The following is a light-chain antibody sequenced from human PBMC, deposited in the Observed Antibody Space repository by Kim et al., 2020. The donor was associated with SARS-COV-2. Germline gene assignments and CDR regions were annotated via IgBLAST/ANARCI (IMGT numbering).Light chain of an antibody. CDR2: AAS. CDR3: QHRSNWPLT. Sequence: EIVLTQSPATLSLSPGERATLSCRASQSVSSYLAWYQQKPGQAPRLLIYAASNRAPGIPARFSGSGSGTDFTLTISSLEPEDFAVYYCQHRSNWPLTFGGGTKVDIK. V-gene: IGKV3-11*01. J-gene: IGKJ4*01. CDR1: QSVSSY.